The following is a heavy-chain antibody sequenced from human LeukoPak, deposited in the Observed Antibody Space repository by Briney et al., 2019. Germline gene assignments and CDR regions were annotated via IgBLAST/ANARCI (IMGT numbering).Heavy chain of an antibody. D-gene: IGHD3-3*01. V-gene: IGHV4-39*07. J-gene: IGHJ4*02. CDR1: GGSISSSSYY. Sequence: SETLSLTCTVSGGSISSSSYYWGWIRQPPGKGLEWIGSIYYSGSTYYNPSLKSRVTISVDTSKNQFSLKLSSVTAADTAVYYCARVEGYYISFDYWGQGTLVTVSS. CDR3: ARVEGYYISFDY. CDR2: IYYSGST.